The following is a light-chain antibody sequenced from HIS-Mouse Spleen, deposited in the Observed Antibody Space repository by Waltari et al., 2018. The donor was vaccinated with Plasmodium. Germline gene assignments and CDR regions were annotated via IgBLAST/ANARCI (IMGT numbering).Light chain of an antibody. J-gene: IGLJ3*02. CDR2: KDS. CDR1: ALPTQY. Sequence: SYELTQPPSESVSPGQTARITCSGDALPTQYAYWYQQKTGQAPVLVIYKDSERPSGIPERFSGSSSGTTVTLTISGVQAEDEADYYCQSADSSGTPNWVFGGGTKLTVL. V-gene: IGLV3-25*03. CDR3: QSADSSGTPNWV.